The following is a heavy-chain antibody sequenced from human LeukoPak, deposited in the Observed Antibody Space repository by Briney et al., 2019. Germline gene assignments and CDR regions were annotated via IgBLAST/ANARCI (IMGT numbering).Heavy chain of an antibody. CDR2: ISAYSGNT. CDR1: GYTFTSYG. D-gene: IGHD3-3*01. Sequence: ASVKVSCKASGYTFTSYGISWVRQAPGQGLEWMGWISAYSGNTNYAQKLQGRVTMTTDTSTSTAYMELRSLRSDDTAVYYCARGHTYYDFWSGLIEYYFDYWGQGTPVTVSS. J-gene: IGHJ4*02. CDR3: ARGHTYYDFWSGLIEYYFDY. V-gene: IGHV1-18*01.